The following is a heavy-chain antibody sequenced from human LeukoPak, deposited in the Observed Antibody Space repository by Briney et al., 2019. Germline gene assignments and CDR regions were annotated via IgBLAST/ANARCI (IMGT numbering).Heavy chain of an antibody. CDR1: GGSISSSSYY. CDR3: ATLGYSYGTDY. D-gene: IGHD5-18*01. CDR2: IYYSGST. Sequence: SETLPLTCTVSGGSISSSSYYWGWIRQPPGKGLEWIGSIYYSGSTYYNPSLKSRVTISVDTSKNQFSLKLSSVTAADTAVYYCATLGYSYGTDYWGQGTLVTVSS. V-gene: IGHV4-39*07. J-gene: IGHJ4*02.